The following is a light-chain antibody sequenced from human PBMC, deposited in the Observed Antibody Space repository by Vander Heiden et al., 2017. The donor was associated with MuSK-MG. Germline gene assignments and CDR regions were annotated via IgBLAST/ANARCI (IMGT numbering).Light chain of an antibody. CDR1: NTDIGTYNY. CDR3: ASYTVTDTLV. V-gene: IGLV2-14*01. J-gene: IGLJ2*01. CDR2: AVD. Sequence: HSALTQPASVSGSPGQSISISCTGSNTDIGTYNYVSCYQHHPGKAPKLMIYAVDKRPSGVSNRFSGSKSGNTASLTISGLQAEDEANYYCASYTVTDTLVFGGGTKLTVL.